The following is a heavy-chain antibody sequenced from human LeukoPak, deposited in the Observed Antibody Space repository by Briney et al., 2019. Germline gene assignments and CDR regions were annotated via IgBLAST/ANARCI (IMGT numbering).Heavy chain of an antibody. D-gene: IGHD3-22*01. CDR3: ARVRRDYDSSGHQNGGYYFDY. V-gene: IGHV1-2*02. CDR2: INPNSGGT. CDR1: GYTFTGYY. J-gene: IGHJ4*02. Sequence: GASVKVSCKASGYTFTGYYMHWVRQAPGQGLEWMGWINPNSGGTNYAQKFQGRVTMTRDTSISTTYMELSRLRSDDTAVYYCARVRRDYDSSGHQNGGYYFDYWGQGTLVTVSS.